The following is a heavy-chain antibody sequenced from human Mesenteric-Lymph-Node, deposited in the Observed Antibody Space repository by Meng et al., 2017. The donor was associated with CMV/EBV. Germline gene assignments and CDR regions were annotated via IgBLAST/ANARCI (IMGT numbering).Heavy chain of an antibody. CDR1: GGSVNNYY. V-gene: IGHV4-59*02. Sequence: GSLRLSCRVSGGSVNNYYWTWIRQPPGKGLEWIGYMYHTGRTYYNPSLKSRVTISLDTSNNEITLRLSSVTAADTAVYYCARGLLRFLEWQFSSDGFDIWGQGTMVTVSS. D-gene: IGHD3-3*01. CDR3: ARGLLRFLEWQFSSDGFDI. CDR2: MYHTGRT. J-gene: IGHJ3*02.